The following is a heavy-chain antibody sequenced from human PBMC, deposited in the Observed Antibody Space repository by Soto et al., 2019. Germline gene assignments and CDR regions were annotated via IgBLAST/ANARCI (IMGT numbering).Heavy chain of an antibody. CDR2: IWYDGSNK. D-gene: IGHD1-26*01. V-gene: IGHV3-33*01. CDR3: ARGRFSGSYGYFDY. J-gene: IGHJ4*02. CDR1: GFTFSSYG. Sequence: ESGGGVVQPGRSLRLSCAASGFTFSSYGMHWVRQAPGKGLEWVAVIWYDGSNKYYADSVKGRFTISRDNSKNTLYLQMNSLRAEDTAVYYCARGRFSGSYGYFDYWGQGTLVTVSS.